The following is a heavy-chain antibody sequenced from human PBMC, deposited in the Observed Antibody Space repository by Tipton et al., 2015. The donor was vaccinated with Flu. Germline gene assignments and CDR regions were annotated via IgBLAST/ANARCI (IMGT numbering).Heavy chain of an antibody. CDR1: SGSIRSTNYF. D-gene: IGHD1-26*01. V-gene: IGHV4-39*07. J-gene: IGHJ6*04. CDR3: AREVEGAARSLDV. Sequence: TLSLTCTVSSGSIRSTNYFCAWIRQPPGKRLELIGSIYPSGTTYYNPSLKSRVTISIDTSKNHFSLNLKSVTAADTAVYYCAREVEGAARSLDVWGKGTTVTVSS. CDR2: IYPSGTT.